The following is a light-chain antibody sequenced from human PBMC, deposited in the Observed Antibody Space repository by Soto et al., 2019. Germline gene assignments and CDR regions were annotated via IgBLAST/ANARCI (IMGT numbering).Light chain of an antibody. Sequence: QSALTQPASVSGSPGQSIAISCTGTCSDVGGYNYVSWYQQHPGKAPKLMIYDVSSRPSGVSDRFSGSKSGNTASLTISGLQAEDEADYYCNSYTSSRSLVFGGGTKLTVL. CDR1: CSDVGGYNY. CDR3: NSYTSSRSLV. V-gene: IGLV2-14*03. J-gene: IGLJ2*01. CDR2: DVS.